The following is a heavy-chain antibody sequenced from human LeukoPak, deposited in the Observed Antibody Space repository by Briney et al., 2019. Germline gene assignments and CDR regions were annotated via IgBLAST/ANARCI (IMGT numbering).Heavy chain of an antibody. CDR2: IYYSGST. V-gene: IGHV4-39*02. CDR3: AREGGSWAPMDV. CDR1: GGSISSSVYY. D-gene: IGHD2-15*01. Sequence: ASETLSLTCTVSGGSISSSVYYWGWIRQPPGKGLEWIGSIYYSGSTYYNPSLKSRVTISVDTSKNQFSLKLSSVTAADTAVYYCAREGGSWAPMDVWRKGTTVTVSS. J-gene: IGHJ6*04.